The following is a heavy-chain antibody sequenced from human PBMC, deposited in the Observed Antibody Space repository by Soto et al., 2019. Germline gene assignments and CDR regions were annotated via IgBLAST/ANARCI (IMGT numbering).Heavy chain of an antibody. Sequence: QLQLQESGPGLVKPSETLSLTCTVSGGSISSSSYYWGWIRQPPGKWLEWNGSIYYSGSTYYNPSPKSRVTISVDTSKNQFSLKLSSVTAADTAVYYCARRKEVVVAARYYYYYMDVWGKGTTVTVSS. CDR1: GGSISSSSYY. D-gene: IGHD2-15*01. CDR2: IYYSGST. CDR3: ARRKEVVVAARYYYYYMDV. J-gene: IGHJ6*03. V-gene: IGHV4-39*01.